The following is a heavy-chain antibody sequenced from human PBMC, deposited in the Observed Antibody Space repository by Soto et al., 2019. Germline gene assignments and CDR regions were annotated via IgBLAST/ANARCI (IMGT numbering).Heavy chain of an antibody. Sequence: PGGSLRLSCAASGFTFSSYSMNWVRQAPGKGLEWVSYISSSSSTIYYADSVKGRFTISRDNAKNSLYLQMDSLRDEDTAVYYCARVFPNPRGMVRGYGMEVWGQGTTVTVSS. CDR2: ISSSSSTI. D-gene: IGHD3-10*01. CDR3: ARVFPNPRGMVRGYGMEV. V-gene: IGHV3-48*02. J-gene: IGHJ6*01. CDR1: GFTFSSYS.